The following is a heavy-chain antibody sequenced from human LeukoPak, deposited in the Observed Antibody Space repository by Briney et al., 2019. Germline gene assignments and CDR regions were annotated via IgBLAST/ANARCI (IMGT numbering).Heavy chain of an antibody. Sequence: GGSLRLSCAASGFTFSSCAMTWVRQAPGKGLEWVSAISGGGGGTTYYADSVKGRFTISGDNSKNTLYLQMNSLRAEDTALYYCAKATTAIVVDNFFDYWGQGTLVSVSS. V-gene: IGHV3-23*01. CDR3: AKATTAIVVDNFFDY. CDR1: GFTFSSCA. J-gene: IGHJ4*02. D-gene: IGHD3-22*01. CDR2: ISGGGGGTT.